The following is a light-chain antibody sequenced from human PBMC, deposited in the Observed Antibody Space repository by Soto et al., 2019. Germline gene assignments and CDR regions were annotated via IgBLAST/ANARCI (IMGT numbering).Light chain of an antibody. CDR3: KQYNEWSPIT. CDR1: QSVSRK. Sequence: EIVMTQSPVTLSVSPGERATLSCWSSQSVSRKLAWYQQKPGQAPRLLIYEASIRATGIPARFTGSGSGTEFTLTISSLQSEDFGIYYCKQYNEWSPITFGGGTQVEIK. J-gene: IGKJ4*01. CDR2: EAS. V-gene: IGKV3-15*01.